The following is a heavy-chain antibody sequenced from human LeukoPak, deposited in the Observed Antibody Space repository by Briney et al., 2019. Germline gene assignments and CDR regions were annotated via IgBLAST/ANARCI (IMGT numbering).Heavy chain of an antibody. CDR3: ARVGYYDSSGYYQPSVDY. V-gene: IGHV4-39*07. J-gene: IGHJ4*02. D-gene: IGHD3-22*01. Sequence: SETLSLTCTVSGGSISSSSYYWGWIRQPPGKGLEWIGSIYYSGSTYYNPSLKSRVTISVDTSKNQFSLKLSSVTAADTAVYYCARVGYYDSSGYYQPSVDYWGQGTLVTVFS. CDR2: IYYSGST. CDR1: GGSISSSSYY.